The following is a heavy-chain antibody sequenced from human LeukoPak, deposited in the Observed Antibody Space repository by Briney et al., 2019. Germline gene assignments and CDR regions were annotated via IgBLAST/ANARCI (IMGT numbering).Heavy chain of an antibody. J-gene: IGHJ4*02. V-gene: IGHV4-59*08. CDR2: IYYSGST. D-gene: IGHD3-10*01. Sequence: SETLSLTCTVSGGSISSYYWSWIRQPPGKGLEWIGSIYYSGSTYYNPSLKSRVTISVDTSKNQFSLKLNSVTATDTAVYYCARHYGPWGQGALFTVSS. CDR1: GGSISSYY. CDR3: ARHYGP.